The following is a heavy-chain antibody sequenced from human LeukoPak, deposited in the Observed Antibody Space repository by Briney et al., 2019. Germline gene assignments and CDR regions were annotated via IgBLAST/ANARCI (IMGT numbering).Heavy chain of an antibody. CDR3: ARDRYCSSTSCLNSETIKIENLFDP. CDR2: INPNSGGT. D-gene: IGHD2-2*01. V-gene: IGHV1-2*02. CDR1: GYTFTGYY. J-gene: IGHJ5*02. Sequence: ASVKVSCKASGYTFTGYYMHWVRQAPGQGLEWMGWINPNSGGTNYAQKFQGRVTMTRDTSISTAYMELSRLRSDDTAVYYCARDRYCSSTSCLNSETIKIENLFDPWGQGTLVTVSS.